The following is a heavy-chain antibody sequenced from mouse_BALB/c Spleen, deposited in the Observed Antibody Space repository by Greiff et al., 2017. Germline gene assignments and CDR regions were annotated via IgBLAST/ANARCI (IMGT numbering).Heavy chain of an antibody. V-gene: IGHV1-7*01. D-gene: IGHD2-2*01. CDR2: INPSTGYT. J-gene: IGHJ4*01. Sequence: QGQLQQSGAELAKPGASVKMSCKASGYTFTSYWMHWVKQRPGQGLEWIGYINPSTGYTEYNQKFKDKATLTADKSSSTAYMQLSSLTSEDSAVYYCARRVIYYGYDDGVYYAMDYWGQGTSVTVSS. CDR3: ARRVIYYGYDDGVYYAMDY. CDR1: GYTFTSYW.